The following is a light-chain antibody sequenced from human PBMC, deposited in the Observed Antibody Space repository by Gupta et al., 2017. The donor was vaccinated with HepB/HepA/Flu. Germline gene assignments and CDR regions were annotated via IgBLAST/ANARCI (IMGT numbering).Light chain of an antibody. CDR1: QSVSYSSNNKNF. J-gene: IGKJ3*01. V-gene: IGKV4-1*01. CDR2: WAS. Sequence: DIVMTQSPDSLAVSLGERATINCKSSQSVSYSSNNKNFLAWYQQKPGQPPKLLIYWASTRESGVPDRFSGSGSGTDFNLTISSLQAEDVAVYYCQQDDSTPFTFGHGTKVDIK. CDR3: QQDDSTPFT.